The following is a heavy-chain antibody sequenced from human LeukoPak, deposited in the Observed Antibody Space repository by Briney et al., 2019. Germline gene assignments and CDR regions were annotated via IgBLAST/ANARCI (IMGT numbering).Heavy chain of an antibody. CDR3: ARADFWSGSPFDY. D-gene: IGHD3-3*01. CDR1: GGSISSHY. CDR2: IYYSGST. V-gene: IGHV4-59*11. J-gene: IGHJ4*02. Sequence: SETLSLTCTVSGGSISSHYWSWIRQPPGKGLEWIGYIYYSGSTNYNPSLKSRVTISVDTSKNQFSLKLSSVTAADTAVYYCARADFWSGSPFDYWGQGTLVTVSS.